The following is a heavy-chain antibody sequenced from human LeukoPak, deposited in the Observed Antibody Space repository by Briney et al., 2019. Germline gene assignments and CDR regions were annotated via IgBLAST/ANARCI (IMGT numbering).Heavy chain of an antibody. Sequence: GASVKVSCKASGYTLTTYGVTWVRQAPGQGLEWMGWIGASTGGTEYAQKFQGRVTMTTETSTSTVYMELRSLTSDDTAMYYCATYNEGCCRGATRYAGFEFWGRGTLVTVSS. V-gene: IGHV1-18*01. CDR3: ATYNEGCCRGATRYAGFEF. CDR1: GYTLTTYG. J-gene: IGHJ4*02. D-gene: IGHD2-15*01. CDR2: IGASTGGT.